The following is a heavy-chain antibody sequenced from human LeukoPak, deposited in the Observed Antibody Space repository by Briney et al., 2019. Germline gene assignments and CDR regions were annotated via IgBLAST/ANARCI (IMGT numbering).Heavy chain of an antibody. CDR2: INPNSGGT. CDR1: GYTFTGHY. CDR3: ARITSVDTAMDGLDY. V-gene: IGHV1-2*02. Sequence: ASVKVSCKASGYTFTGHYMHWVRQAPGQGLEWMGWINPNSGGTNYAQKFQGRVTMTRDTSISTAYMELSRLRSDDTAVYYCARITSVDTAMDGLDYWGQGTLVTVSS. J-gene: IGHJ4*02. D-gene: IGHD5-18*01.